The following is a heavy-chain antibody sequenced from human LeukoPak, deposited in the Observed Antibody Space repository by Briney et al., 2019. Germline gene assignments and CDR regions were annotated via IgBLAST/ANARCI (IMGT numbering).Heavy chain of an antibody. Sequence: KASETLSLTCTVSGGSISSGSYYWSWIRQPAGKGLEWIGRIYTSGSTNYNPSLKSRVTISVDTSKNQFSLKLSSVTAADTAVYYCARTWGYSSGWYLDIWGQGTMVTVSS. J-gene: IGHJ3*02. V-gene: IGHV4-61*02. CDR1: GGSISSGSYY. CDR3: ARTWGYSSGWYLDI. D-gene: IGHD6-19*01. CDR2: IYTSGST.